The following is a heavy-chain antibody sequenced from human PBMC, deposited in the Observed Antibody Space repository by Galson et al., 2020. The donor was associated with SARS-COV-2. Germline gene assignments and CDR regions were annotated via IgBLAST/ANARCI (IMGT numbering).Heavy chain of an antibody. J-gene: IGHJ4*02. CDR1: GYSISSGYY. D-gene: IGHD3-3*01. CDR2: FYKSGNT. CDR3: ARVGATIFGPAIDF. V-gene: IGHV4-38-2*01. Sequence: SETLSLTCAVSGYSISSGYYWGWIRQPPGMGLEWIGSFYKSGNTYYHPSVNSRVTISVDMSKNEFSLNLRSVTASDTAVYYCARVGATIFGPAIDFWGPGSLVTVSS.